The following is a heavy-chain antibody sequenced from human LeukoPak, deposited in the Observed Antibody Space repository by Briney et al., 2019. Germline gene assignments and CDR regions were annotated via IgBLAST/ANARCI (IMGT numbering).Heavy chain of an antibody. Sequence: GGSLRLSCAASGFTVSSNYMSWVRQAPGKGLEWVSLIYSGGSTYYADSVKGRFTISRDNSKNTLYLQMNSLRAEDTAVYYCELGGYYYYYGMDVWGQGTTVTVSS. J-gene: IGHJ6*02. CDR3: ELGGYYYYYGMDV. CDR2: IYSGGST. CDR1: GFTVSSNY. D-gene: IGHD1-7*01. V-gene: IGHV3-66*01.